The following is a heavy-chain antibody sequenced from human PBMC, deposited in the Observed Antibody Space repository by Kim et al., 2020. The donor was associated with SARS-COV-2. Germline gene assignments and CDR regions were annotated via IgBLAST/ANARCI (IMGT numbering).Heavy chain of an antibody. V-gene: IGHV3-33*06. CDR2: IWYDGSNK. J-gene: IGHJ4*02. CDR1: GFTFSSYG. D-gene: IGHD2-15*01. Sequence: GGSLRLSCAASGFTFSSYGMHWVRQAPGKGLEWVAVIWYDGSNKYYADSVKGRFTISRDNSKNTLYLQMNSLRAEDTAVYYCAKSTGVVGYFDYWGQGTLVTVSS. CDR3: AKSTGVVGYFDY.